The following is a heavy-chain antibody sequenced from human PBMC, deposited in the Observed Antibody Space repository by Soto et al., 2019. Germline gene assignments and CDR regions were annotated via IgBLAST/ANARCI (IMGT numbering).Heavy chain of an antibody. Sequence: PGESLKISFNGSGYSFTRYWIDSVRQMPGKGLEWMRIIYPGDPDTRYSPSFDGQVTISADKSISTTDLQRSSLKASDPAMYYCARAPDFWSGYYGMDVWGQGTTVTVSS. D-gene: IGHD3-3*01. CDR1: GYSFTRYW. V-gene: IGHV5-51*01. CDR2: IYPGDPDT. CDR3: ARAPDFWSGYYGMDV. J-gene: IGHJ6*02.